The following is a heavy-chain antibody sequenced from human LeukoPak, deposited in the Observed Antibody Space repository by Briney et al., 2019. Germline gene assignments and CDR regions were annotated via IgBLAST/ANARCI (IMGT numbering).Heavy chain of an antibody. V-gene: IGHV3-23*01. CDR1: GFTFSSYA. J-gene: IGHJ5*02. Sequence: GGSLRLSCAASGFTFSSYAMSWVRQAPGKGLEWVSAISSSGGSTSYADSVKGRFTFSRDNPKNTLYLQMNSLRAEDTAVYYCAKDRGRVDYDFWSGYYGNWFDPWGQGTLVTVSS. CDR3: AKDRGRVDYDFWSGYYGNWFDP. D-gene: IGHD3-3*01. CDR2: ISSSGGST.